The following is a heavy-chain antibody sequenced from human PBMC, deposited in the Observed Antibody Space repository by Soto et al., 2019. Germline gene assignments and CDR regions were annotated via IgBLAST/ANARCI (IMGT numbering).Heavy chain of an antibody. D-gene: IGHD2-2*02. CDR2: IYYSGST. CDR3: AREVGVPAAIGGYNWFDP. J-gene: IGHJ5*02. V-gene: IGHV4-31*03. CDR1: GGSISSGGYY. Sequence: SETLSLTCTVSGGSISSGGYYWSWIRQHPGKGLEWIGYIYYSGSTYYNPSLKSRVTISVDTSKNQFSLKLSSVTAADTAVYYCAREVGVPAAIGGYNWFDPWGQGIRVTVAS.